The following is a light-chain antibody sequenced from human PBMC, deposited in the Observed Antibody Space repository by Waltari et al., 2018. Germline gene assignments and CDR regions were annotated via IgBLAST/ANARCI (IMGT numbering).Light chain of an antibody. CDR2: DSS. CDR1: QSVSSY. J-gene: IGKJ2*01. V-gene: IGKV3-11*01. CDR3: QLRTNWPSYT. Sequence: EIVLTQSPATLSLSPGERATPTCRASQSVSSYLAWYQQKPGQAPRLLIYDSSTRPTGIPARFSGSGSGTDFTLTISSLEPEDFAVYYCQLRTNWPSYTFGRGTKLEIK.